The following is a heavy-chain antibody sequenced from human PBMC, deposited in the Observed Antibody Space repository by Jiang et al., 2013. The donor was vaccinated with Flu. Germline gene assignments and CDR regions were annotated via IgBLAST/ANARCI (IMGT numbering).Heavy chain of an antibody. CDR1: GGSISSGSYY. D-gene: IGHD4-17*01. CDR3: ASSRDYGDFGRY. Sequence: KPSQTLSLTCTVSGGSISSGSYYWSWIRQPAGKGLEWIGRIYTSGSTNYNPSLKSRVTISVDTSKNQFSLKLSSVTAADTAVYYCASSRDYGDFGRYWGQGTLVTVSS. CDR2: IYTSGST. J-gene: IGHJ4*02. V-gene: IGHV4-61*02.